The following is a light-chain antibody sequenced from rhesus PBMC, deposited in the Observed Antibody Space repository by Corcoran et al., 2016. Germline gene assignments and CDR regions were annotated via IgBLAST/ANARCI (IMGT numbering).Light chain of an antibody. CDR1: QGISSF. J-gene: IGKJ4*01. CDR3: QHLNSYPLT. Sequence: DIQMTQSPSSLSASVGDRVTITCRASQGISSFLAWYQMKPGKAPHLLIYAASTLQSGVPSRFSGSGAGTEFTLTISSLQPEDFATYYCQHLNSYPLTFGGGTKVELK. CDR2: AAS. V-gene: IGKV1-25*01.